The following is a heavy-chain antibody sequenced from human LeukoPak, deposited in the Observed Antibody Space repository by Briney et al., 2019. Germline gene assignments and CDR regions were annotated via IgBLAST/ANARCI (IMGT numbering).Heavy chain of an antibody. CDR3: AKQSAGSAAWDSLHFDF. J-gene: IGHJ4*02. Sequence: GGSLRLSCAASGFTLSSYAMTWVRQAPGRGLECGSSVYGGGGGTYYADSVKGRFTISRDNSKDTLYLQMNGLRAEDTAVYFCAKQSAGSAAWDSLHFDFWGQGTLVTVSS. CDR1: GFTLSSYA. CDR2: VYGGGGGT. D-gene: IGHD1-26*01. V-gene: IGHV3-23*01.